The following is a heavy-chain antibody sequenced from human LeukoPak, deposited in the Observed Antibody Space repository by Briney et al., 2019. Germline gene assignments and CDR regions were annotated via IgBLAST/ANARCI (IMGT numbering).Heavy chain of an antibody. CDR2: INPSGGST. Sequence: ASVKVSCKASGYTFTSYYMHWVRQAPGQGLEWMGIINPSGGSTSYAQKFQGRVTMTRDTSTSTVYMELSSLRSEDTAVYYCARGTITISGVQTGFDPWGQGTLVTVSS. V-gene: IGHV1-46*03. CDR1: GYTFTSYY. D-gene: IGHD3-3*01. CDR3: ARGTITISGVQTGFDP. J-gene: IGHJ5*02.